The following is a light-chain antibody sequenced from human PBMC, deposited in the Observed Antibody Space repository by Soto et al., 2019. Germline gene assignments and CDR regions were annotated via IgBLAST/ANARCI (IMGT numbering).Light chain of an antibody. CDR1: QSVSSSY. CDR2: GAS. J-gene: IGKJ1*01. Sequence: EIVLTQSPGTLSLSPGERATLSCRASQSVSSSYLAWYQQKPRQAPRLLIYGASSRATGIPDRFSGSGSGTDFTLTISRLEPEDFAVYYCQQYGSSGTFGQGTKVDIK. V-gene: IGKV3-20*01. CDR3: QQYGSSGT.